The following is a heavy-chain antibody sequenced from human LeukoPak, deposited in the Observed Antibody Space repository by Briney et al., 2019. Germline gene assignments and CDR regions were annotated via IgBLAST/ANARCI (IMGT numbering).Heavy chain of an antibody. CDR2: IYPGDSDT. CDR1: GYIFTNFW. D-gene: IGHD6-19*01. CDR3: ATLGRAGRPPKCSYFYYMEA. V-gene: IGHV5-51*01. J-gene: IGHJ6*03. Sequence: GESLKISCKGSGYIFTNFWIAWVRQMPGKGLEWMGIIYPGDSDTTYSPSFQGQVTISADRSISTTYLQWSSLKASDTAMYYCATLGRAGRPPKCSYFYYMEAWGKGTTVTVSS.